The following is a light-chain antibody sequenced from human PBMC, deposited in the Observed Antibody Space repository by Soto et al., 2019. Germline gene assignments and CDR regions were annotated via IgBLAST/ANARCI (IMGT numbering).Light chain of an antibody. CDR3: QQYDSYPLT. V-gene: IGKV1-5*03. J-gene: IGKJ4*01. CDR1: QSVSGW. CDR2: KAS. Sequence: DIQVTQSPSTLSASVGDRVTITCRASQSVSGWLAWYQQRPGKVPKLLIYKASSLERGVPSRFSGSGSGTEFTLTITTLLPDGFATYYCQQYDSYPLTFGGGTRVEI.